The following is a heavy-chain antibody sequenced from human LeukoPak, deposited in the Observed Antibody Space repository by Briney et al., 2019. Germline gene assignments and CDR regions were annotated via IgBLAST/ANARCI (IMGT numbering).Heavy chain of an antibody. D-gene: IGHD6-19*01. J-gene: IGHJ4*02. CDR2: INPNSGDT. CDR1: GYTFTGYY. CDR3: ARGVPPSYSSAWYVNY. V-gene: IGHV1-2*02. Sequence: VASVKVSCKASGYTFTGYYMHWVRQAPGQGLEWMGWINPNSGDTNYAQKFQGGVTMTRDTSISTAYMELSRLGSDDTAVYYCARGVPPSYSSAWYVNYWGQGALVTVSS.